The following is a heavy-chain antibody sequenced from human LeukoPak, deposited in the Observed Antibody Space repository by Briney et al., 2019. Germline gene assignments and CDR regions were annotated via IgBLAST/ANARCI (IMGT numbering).Heavy chain of an antibody. CDR2: ISGAGGST. D-gene: IGHD3-22*01. CDR3: AKDAEVITTGY. CDR1: GFTFSNYA. J-gene: IGHJ4*02. Sequence: GGSLRLSCAASGFTFSNYAMSWVRQAPGKGLEWVSGISGAGGSTHYADSVKGRFAISRDNSKNTLYLQMSSLRAEDTAVYSCAKDAEVITTGYWGQGTLVTVSS. V-gene: IGHV3-23*01.